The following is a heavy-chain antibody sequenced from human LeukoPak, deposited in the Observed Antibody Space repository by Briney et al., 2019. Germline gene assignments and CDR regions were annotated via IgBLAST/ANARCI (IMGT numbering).Heavy chain of an antibody. CDR1: GFTFSSYG. Sequence: GGSLRLSCAASGFTFSSYGMHWVRQAPGKGLEWVAFIRYDGSNKYYAASVKGRFTISRDNSKNTLYLQMNSLRAEDTAVYCAKDRWTEVDAFDIWGQGTMVTVSS. CDR2: IRYDGSNK. J-gene: IGHJ3*02. D-gene: IGHD1-1*01. CDR3: AKDRWTEVDAFDI. V-gene: IGHV3-30*02.